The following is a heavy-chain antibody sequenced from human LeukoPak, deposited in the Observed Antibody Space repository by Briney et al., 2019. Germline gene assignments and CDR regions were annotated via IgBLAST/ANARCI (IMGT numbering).Heavy chain of an antibody. J-gene: IGHJ4*02. CDR2: IYYSGST. CDR3: ARHYGAAMGEFDY. Sequence: SETLSLTCTVSGGSISSYYWSWLRQPPGKGLEWIGYIYYSGSTNYNPSLKSRVTISVDTSKNQFSLKLSSVTAADTAVYYCARHYGAAMGEFDYWGQGTLVTVSS. V-gene: IGHV4-59*08. CDR1: GGSISSYY. D-gene: IGHD2-2*01.